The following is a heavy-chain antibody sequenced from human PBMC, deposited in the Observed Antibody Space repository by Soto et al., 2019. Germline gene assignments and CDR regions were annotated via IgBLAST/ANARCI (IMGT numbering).Heavy chain of an antibody. CDR3: ARARMQLWPNYYDDGLDV. Sequence: EVQLVESGGGLVQPGGSLRLSCAASGFTVSTNFMTWVRQAPGKGLEWVSVIYSGGSTFYADSVKGRFTITRDNSKNTVYFQMNSLRVEDTAVYYCARARMQLWPNYYDDGLDVWGQETTVTVSS. D-gene: IGHD5-18*01. V-gene: IGHV3-66*01. CDR1: GFTVSTNF. CDR2: IYSGGST. J-gene: IGHJ6*02.